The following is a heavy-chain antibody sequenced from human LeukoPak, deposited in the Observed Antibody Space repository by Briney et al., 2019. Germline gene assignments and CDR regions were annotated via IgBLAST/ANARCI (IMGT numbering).Heavy chain of an antibody. V-gene: IGHV1-69*01. D-gene: IGHD3-10*01. J-gene: IGHJ4*02. Sequence: VKVSCKASGGTFSSYAISWVRQAPGQGLEWMGGIIPIFGTANYAQKFQGRVTITADESTSTAYMELSSLRSEGTAVYYCARYHTWGVALFDYWGQGTLVTVSS. CDR2: IIPIFGTA. CDR3: ARYHTWGVALFDY. CDR1: GGTFSSYA.